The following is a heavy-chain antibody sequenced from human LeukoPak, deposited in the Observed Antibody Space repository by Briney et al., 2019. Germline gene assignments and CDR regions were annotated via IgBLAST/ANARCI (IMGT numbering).Heavy chain of an antibody. CDR3: ARVVVTIFGVIDY. Sequence: ASVKVSCKASGYTFISYAMHWVRQAPGQRLEWMGWINVGNGNTKHSQKFQGRVTITRDTSASTAYMELRSLRSDDTAVYYCARVVVTIFGVIDYWGQGTLVTVSS. J-gene: IGHJ4*02. CDR2: INVGNGNT. CDR1: GYTFISYA. V-gene: IGHV1-3*01. D-gene: IGHD3-3*01.